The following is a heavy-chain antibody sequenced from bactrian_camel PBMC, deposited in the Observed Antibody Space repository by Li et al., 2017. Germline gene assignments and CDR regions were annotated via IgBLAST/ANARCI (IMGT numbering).Heavy chain of an antibody. CDR1: GDTNGPYC. Sequence: HVQLVESGGGSVQAGGSLTLSCVVSGDTNGPYCMGWFRQTPGKEREAVADIAPDGRSGHYAASVRGRFTISRDNAKNTLYLQMNTMKPDDTAMYYSAAAPSQANIPWNDARGYTYWGQGTQVTVS. V-gene: IGHV3S1*01. J-gene: IGHJ4*01. CDR2: IAPDGRSG. CDR3: AAAPSQANIPWNDARGYTY. D-gene: IGHD2*01.